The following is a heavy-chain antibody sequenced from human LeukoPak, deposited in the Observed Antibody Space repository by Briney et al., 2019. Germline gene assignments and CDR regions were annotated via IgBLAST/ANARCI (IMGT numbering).Heavy chain of an antibody. V-gene: IGHV4-59*01. D-gene: IGHD2-15*01. CDR3: AGGWSYFDF. CDR2: IYYSGST. CDR1: GGSISSYY. Sequence: SETLSLTCTVSGGSISSYYWSWIRQPPGKGLEWIGYIYYSGSTNYNPSLKSRVTISLDTSKRQFSLKLTDVTAADTAIYYCAGGWSYFDFWGQGTLVTVSS. J-gene: IGHJ4*02.